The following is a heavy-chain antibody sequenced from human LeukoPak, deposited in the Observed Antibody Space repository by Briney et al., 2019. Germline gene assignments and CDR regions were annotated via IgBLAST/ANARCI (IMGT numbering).Heavy chain of an antibody. CDR3: ARGRRGLAAVGDIVGYFDS. CDR1: GGTFSSYA. J-gene: IGHJ4*02. V-gene: IGHV1-69*01. D-gene: IGHD5-12*01. CDR2: IIPIFGTA. Sequence: SVKVSCKASGGTFSSYAISWVRQAPGQGLEWMGGIIPIFGTANYAQKFQGRVTITADESTSTACMELSSLRSDDTAVYYCARGRRGLAAVGDIVGYFDSWGREPWSPSPQ.